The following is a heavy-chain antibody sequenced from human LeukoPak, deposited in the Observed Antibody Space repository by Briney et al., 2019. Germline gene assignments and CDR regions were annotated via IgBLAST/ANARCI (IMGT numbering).Heavy chain of an antibody. CDR2: IYYSGST. CDR1: GDSINTYY. J-gene: IGHJ4*02. CDR3: ARVDTYGCGRFDY. V-gene: IGHV4-59*01. D-gene: IGHD5-18*01. Sequence: SETLSLTCTVSGDSINTYYWSWIRQPPGKGLEGIGYIYYSGSTDYNPSLKSRVTMSVDTSKSQLSLKLSSVTAADTAVYYCARVDTYGCGRFDYWGQGALVTVSS.